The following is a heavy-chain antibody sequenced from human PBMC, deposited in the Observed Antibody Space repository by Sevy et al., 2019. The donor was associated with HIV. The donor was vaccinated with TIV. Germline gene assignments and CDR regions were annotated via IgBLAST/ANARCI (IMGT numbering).Heavy chain of an antibody. V-gene: IGHV3-11*01. J-gene: IGHJ6*02. CDR2: ISGSDGAI. CDR1: GFTFSDYY. D-gene: IGHD4-17*01. CDR3: ARDHVKDGDLGDYYYFAMDV. Sequence: GGSLRLSCVASGFTFSDYYMSWIRQAPGKGLEWVSYISGSDGAIYYADSVKGRFTISRDNTKNSLYLQMTGLTAGDTAVYYCARDHVKDGDLGDYYYFAMDVWGQGTTVTVSS.